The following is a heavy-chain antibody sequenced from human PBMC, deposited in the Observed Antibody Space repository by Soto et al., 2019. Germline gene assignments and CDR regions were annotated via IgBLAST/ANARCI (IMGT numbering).Heavy chain of an antibody. CDR3: AKDLRIAARWEWYGMDV. D-gene: IGHD6-6*01. V-gene: IGHV5-51*01. J-gene: IGHJ6*02. CDR1: GYSFTSYW. CDR2: IYPRDSDT. Sequence: PGESLKISCKGSGYSFTSYWIGWVRQMPGKGLEWMGIIYPRDSDTRYSPSFQGQVTISADKSISTAYLQWSSLKASDTAMYYCAKDLRIAARWEWYGMDVWGQGTTVTVSS.